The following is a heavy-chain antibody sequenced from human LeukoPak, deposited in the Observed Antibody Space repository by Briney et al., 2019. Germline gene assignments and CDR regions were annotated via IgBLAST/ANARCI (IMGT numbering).Heavy chain of an antibody. CDR2: ISGSGGST. D-gene: IGHD3-3*01. CDR3: ARGTTIFGVVIA. V-gene: IGHV3-23*01. J-gene: IGHJ5*02. CDR1: GFTFSSYA. Sequence: GGSLRLSCAASGFTFSSYAMSWVRQAPGKGLEWVSAISGSGGSTYYADSVKGRFTISRHNSKNTLYLQMNSLRAEDTAVYYCARGTTIFGVVIAWGQGTLVTVSS.